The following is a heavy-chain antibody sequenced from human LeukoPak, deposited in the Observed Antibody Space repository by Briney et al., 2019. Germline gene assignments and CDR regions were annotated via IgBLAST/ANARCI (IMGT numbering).Heavy chain of an antibody. V-gene: IGHV3-43*02. CDR1: GFIFDDHA. CDR3: AKASGSGSHYRPFGY. CDR2: ISGDGAST. Sequence: GGSLRLSCAASGFIFDDHAMYWVRQVPGKGLECVSLISGDGASTYYADSVKGRFSISRDSSKKSLYLQMNGLRTEDTAFYYCAKASGSGSHYRPFGYWGQGTLVTVSS. J-gene: IGHJ4*02. D-gene: IGHD3-10*01.